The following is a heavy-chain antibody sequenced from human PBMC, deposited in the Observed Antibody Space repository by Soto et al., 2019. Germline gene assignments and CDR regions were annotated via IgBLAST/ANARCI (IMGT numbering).Heavy chain of an antibody. Sequence: GGSLRLSCAASGFTFSSYSMNWVRQAPGKGLEWVSSISSSSSYIYYADSVKGRFTISRDNAKNSLYLQMNSLRAEDTAVYYCARRYKGRLRFALIDYWGQGTLVTVSS. J-gene: IGHJ4*02. D-gene: IGHD4-17*01. CDR1: GFTFSSYS. CDR3: ARRYKGRLRFALIDY. CDR2: ISSSSSYI. V-gene: IGHV3-21*01.